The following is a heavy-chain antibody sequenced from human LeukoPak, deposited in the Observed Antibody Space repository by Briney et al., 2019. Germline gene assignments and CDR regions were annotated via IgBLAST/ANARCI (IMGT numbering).Heavy chain of an antibody. CDR1: GFTFSSYA. CDR2: ISGSGGST. V-gene: IGHV3-23*01. D-gene: IGHD6-13*01. CDR3: AKTRPLDSSSWSHGDY. Sequence: GGSLRLSCAASGFTFSSYAMSWVRQAPGKGLEWVSAISGSGGSTYYADSVKGRFTISRDNSKNTLYLQMNSLRAEDAAVYYCAKTRPLDSSSWSHGDYWGQGTLVTVSS. J-gene: IGHJ4*02.